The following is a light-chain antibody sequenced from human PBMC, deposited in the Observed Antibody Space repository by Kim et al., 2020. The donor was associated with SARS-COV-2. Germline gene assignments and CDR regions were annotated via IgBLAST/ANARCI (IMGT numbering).Light chain of an antibody. J-gene: IGKJ1*01. Sequence: LSPGERATLSCRASQSVSSSFLAWYQQKPGQAPRLLIYGASDRATGIPDRFSGSGSGTDFTLTISRLEPEDFAVYYCQQYDRSWSFGQGTKVEIK. CDR2: GAS. V-gene: IGKV3-20*01. CDR1: QSVSSSF. CDR3: QQYDRSWS.